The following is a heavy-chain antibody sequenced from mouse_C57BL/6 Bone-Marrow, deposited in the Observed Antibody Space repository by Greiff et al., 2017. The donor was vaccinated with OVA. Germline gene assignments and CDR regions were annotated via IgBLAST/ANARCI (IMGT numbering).Heavy chain of an antibody. CDR1: GYTFTDYY. V-gene: IGHV1-19*01. CDR2: INPYNGGT. D-gene: IGHD2-1*01. J-gene: IGHJ3*01. CDR3: ARGHYGNSWFAY. Sequence: EVQLQESGPVLVKPGASVKMSCKASGYTFTDYYMNWVKQSHGKSLEWIGVINPYNGGTSYNQKFKGKATLTVDKSSSTAYMELNSLTSEDSAVYYCARGHYGNSWFAYWGQGTLVTVSA.